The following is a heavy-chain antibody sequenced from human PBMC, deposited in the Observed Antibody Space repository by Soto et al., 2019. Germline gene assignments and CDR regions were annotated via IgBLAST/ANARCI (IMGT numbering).Heavy chain of an antibody. D-gene: IGHD3-3*01. CDR3: AITYYDFWSGPFDY. CDR1: GGTFSSYA. CDR2: IIPIFGTA. V-gene: IGHV1-69*13. Sequence: GASVKVSCKASGGTFSSYAISWVRQAPGQGLEWMGGIIPIFGTANYAQKFQGRVTITADESTSTAYMELSSLRSEDTAVYYCAITYYDFWSGPFDYWGQGSLVTVSS. J-gene: IGHJ4*02.